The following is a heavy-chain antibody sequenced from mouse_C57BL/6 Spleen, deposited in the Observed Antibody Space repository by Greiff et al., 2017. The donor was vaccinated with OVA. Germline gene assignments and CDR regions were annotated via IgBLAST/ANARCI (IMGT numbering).Heavy chain of an antibody. CDR2: INPNNGGT. Sequence: VQLKESGPELVKPGASVKIPCKASGYTFTDYNMDWVKQSHGKSLEWIGDINPNNGGTIYNQKFKGKATLTVDNSSSTAYMELRSLTSEDTAVYYCARRGVYYDAYAMDYWGQGTSVTVSS. D-gene: IGHD1-1*01. CDR1: GYTFTDYN. V-gene: IGHV1-18*01. J-gene: IGHJ4*01. CDR3: ARRGVYYDAYAMDY.